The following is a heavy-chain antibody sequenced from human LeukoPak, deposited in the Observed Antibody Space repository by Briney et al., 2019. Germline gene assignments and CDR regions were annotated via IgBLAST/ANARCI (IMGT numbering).Heavy chain of an antibody. J-gene: IGHJ4*02. CDR3: AREHSSSWYVDWVDY. D-gene: IGHD6-13*01. CDR1: GFTFSSYS. V-gene: IGHV3-21*01. CDR2: ISSSSSYI. Sequence: GGSLRLSCAASGFTFSSYSMNWVRQAPGKGLEWVSSISSSSSYIYYPGSVKGRFTISRDNTKNSLYLQMNSLRAEDTAVYYCAREHSSSWYVDWVDYWGQGTLVTVSS.